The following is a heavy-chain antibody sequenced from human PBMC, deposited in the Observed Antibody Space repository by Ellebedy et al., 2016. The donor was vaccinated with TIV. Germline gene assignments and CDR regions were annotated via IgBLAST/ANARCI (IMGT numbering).Heavy chain of an antibody. D-gene: IGHD3/OR15-3a*01. J-gene: IGHJ4*02. Sequence: PGGSLRLSCAASGFTFSSHAMHWVRQAPGKGLEWVTFISYDGSRRYYADSVKGRFTISRDNSKNTLFLQMSSLRAEDTAVYFCARRSTDFAFDSWGQGTLVTVSS. CDR2: ISYDGSRR. V-gene: IGHV3-30-3*01. CDR1: GFTFSSHA. CDR3: ARRSTDFAFDS.